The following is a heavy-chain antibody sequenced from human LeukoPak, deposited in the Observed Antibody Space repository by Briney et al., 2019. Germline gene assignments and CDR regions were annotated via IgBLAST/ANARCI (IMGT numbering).Heavy chain of an antibody. Sequence: SETLSLTCTVSSGSINSSPYYWGWIRQSPGTGLEWIGSISYSGTTYYNPSLQSRVTIFVDTSKNQFSLKLSSVTAADTAVYYCASGADDSSGSDAFDIWGQGTMVTVSS. D-gene: IGHD3-22*01. CDR2: ISYSGTT. V-gene: IGHV4-39*01. J-gene: IGHJ3*02. CDR1: SGSINSSPYY. CDR3: ASGADDSSGSDAFDI.